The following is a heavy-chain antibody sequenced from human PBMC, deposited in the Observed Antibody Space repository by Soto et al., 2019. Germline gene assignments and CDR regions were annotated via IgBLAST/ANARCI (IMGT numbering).Heavy chain of an antibody. CDR3: TRNGVVVLALVFDP. J-gene: IGHJ5*02. Sequence: SETLSLTCTVSGGSVSSGSYYWSWILQPPGKGLEWIGYIYYSGSTNYNPSLKSRVTIPVDTSKNQFSLKLSSVTAADTAVYYCTRNGVVVLALVFDPWGQGTLVTVSS. CDR2: IYYSGST. V-gene: IGHV4-61*01. D-gene: IGHD2-15*01. CDR1: GGSVSSGSYY.